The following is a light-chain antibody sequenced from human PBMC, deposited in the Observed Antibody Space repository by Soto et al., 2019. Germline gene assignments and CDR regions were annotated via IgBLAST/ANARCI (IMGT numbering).Light chain of an antibody. CDR1: QSISSW. V-gene: IGKV1-5*03. CDR3: QQYNDSFPYT. Sequence: DIQMTQSPSTLSASVGDRVNITCRASQSISSWLAWYQQKPGTAPKLLIYAASTLESGVPSRFSGSRSGTEFTLTVSSLQPDDFATYYCQQYNDSFPYTFGRGPSWRSN. J-gene: IGKJ2*01. CDR2: AAS.